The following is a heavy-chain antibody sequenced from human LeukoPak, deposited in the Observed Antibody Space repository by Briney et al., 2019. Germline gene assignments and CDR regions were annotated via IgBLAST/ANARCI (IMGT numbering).Heavy chain of an antibody. CDR3: ARGPPLFDP. Sequence: PGGSLRLSCVASGFTFSDYDMNWVRQAPGKGLEWVSYISTSSSTIYYVDSVKGRFTISRDNAKNSLYLQTNSLRAEDTAVYYCARGPPLFDPWGQGTLVTVSS. V-gene: IGHV3-48*01. CDR1: GFTFSDYD. CDR2: ISTSSSTI. J-gene: IGHJ5*02.